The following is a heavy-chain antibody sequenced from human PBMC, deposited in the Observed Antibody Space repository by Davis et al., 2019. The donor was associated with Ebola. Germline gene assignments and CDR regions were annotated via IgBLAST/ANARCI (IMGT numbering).Heavy chain of an antibody. D-gene: IGHD1-7*01. J-gene: IGHJ5*02. CDR2: ISSSSSYI. V-gene: IGHV3-21*01. CDR3: ARQVWNFDNWFDP. Sequence: GESLKISCAASGFTFSSYWMSWVRQAPGKGLEWVSSISSSSSYIYYADSVKGRFTISRDNAKNSLYLQMNSLRVEDTAVYYCARQVWNFDNWFDPWGQGTLVTVSS. CDR1: GFTFSSYW.